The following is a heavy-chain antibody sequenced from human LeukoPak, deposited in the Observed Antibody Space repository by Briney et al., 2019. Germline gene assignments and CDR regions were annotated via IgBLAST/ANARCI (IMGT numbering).Heavy chain of an antibody. V-gene: IGHV3-33*01. CDR3: ARDRSYSSGWCGTFDY. CDR2: IWYDGSTK. CDR1: GFTFSTYG. Sequence: PGGSLRLSCAASGFTFSTYGMHWVRQAPGKGLEWVAIIWYDGSTKYYADSVKGRFTISRDNSKNTLYLQMNSLRAEDTAVYYCARDRSYSSGWCGTFDYWGQGTLVTVSS. J-gene: IGHJ4*02. D-gene: IGHD6-19*01.